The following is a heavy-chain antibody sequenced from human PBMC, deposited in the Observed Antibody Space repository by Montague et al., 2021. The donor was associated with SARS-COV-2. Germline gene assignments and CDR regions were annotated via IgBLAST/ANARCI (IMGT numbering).Heavy chain of an antibody. V-gene: IGHV3-33*01. D-gene: IGHD2-21*01. J-gene: IGHJ4*02. CDR3: VGDPGDPDTFDY. Sequence: SLRLSFSASGFTYSKYGVHWVRQAPGKGLEWVASIWNDGSKKYHADSVKGRFTISRDNSNNMLYLQMDSLRAEDAAVYYCVGDPGDPDTFDYWGQGTLVTVSS. CDR1: GFTYSKYG. CDR2: IWNDGSKK.